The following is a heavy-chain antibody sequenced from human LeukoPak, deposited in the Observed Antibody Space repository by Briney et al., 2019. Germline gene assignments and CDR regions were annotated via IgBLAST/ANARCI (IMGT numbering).Heavy chain of an antibody. CDR1: GFTFDAYA. CDR2: ISWNSGNI. Sequence: PGGSLRLSCAASGFTFDAYAMHWVRQAPGKGLEWVSGISWNSGNIGYADSVKGRFTISRDNAKNSLYLQMNSLRAEDTAVYYCARATIMITFGGGTFDYWGQGTLVTVSS. D-gene: IGHD3-16*01. CDR3: ARATIMITFGGGTFDY. V-gene: IGHV3-9*01. J-gene: IGHJ4*02.